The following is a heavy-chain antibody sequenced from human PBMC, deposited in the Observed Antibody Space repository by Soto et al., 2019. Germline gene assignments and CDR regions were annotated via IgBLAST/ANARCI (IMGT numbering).Heavy chain of an antibody. J-gene: IGHJ4*02. CDR1: GGSFSGYY. CDR2: INHSGST. D-gene: IGHD4-17*01. CDR3: ARGYDYGDYY. Sequence: SETLSLTCAVYGGSFSGYYWSWIRQPPGKGLEWIGEINHSGSTNYNPSLKSRVTISVDTSKNQFSLKLNSVTAADTAVYYCARGYDYGDYYWGQGTLVTVSS. V-gene: IGHV4-34*01.